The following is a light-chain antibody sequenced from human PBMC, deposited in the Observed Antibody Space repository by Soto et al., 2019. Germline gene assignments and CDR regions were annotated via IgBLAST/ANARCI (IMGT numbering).Light chain of an antibody. CDR3: QQHSHWPPWT. V-gene: IGKV3D-20*02. Sequence: EIVLKQSPGTLSLTPGERATLSCRAIQSVVINFLAWYQQKPGQAPRLLIFGASNRATGIPDRFSGSGSGTDFTLTISNLEPEDFAVYYCQQHSHWPPWTFGQGTKVDIK. CDR1: QSVVINF. J-gene: IGKJ1*01. CDR2: GAS.